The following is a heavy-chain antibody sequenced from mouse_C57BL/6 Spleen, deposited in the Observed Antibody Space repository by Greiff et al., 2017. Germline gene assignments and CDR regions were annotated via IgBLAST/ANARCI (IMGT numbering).Heavy chain of an antibody. J-gene: IGHJ2*01. CDR1: GYTFTSYW. CDR3: ARGDGYSSYYFDY. Sequence: VQLQQPGAELVMPGASVKLSCKASGYTFTSYWMHWVKQRPGQGLEWIGEIDPSDSYTNYNQKFKGKSTLTVDKSSSTAYMQLSSLTSEDSAVYYCARGDGYSSYYFDYWGQGTTLTVSS. D-gene: IGHD2-3*01. CDR2: IDPSDSYT. V-gene: IGHV1-69*01.